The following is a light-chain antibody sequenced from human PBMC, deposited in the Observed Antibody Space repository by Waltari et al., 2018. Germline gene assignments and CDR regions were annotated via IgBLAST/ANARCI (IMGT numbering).Light chain of an antibody. CDR3: QSYDRSLNGWV. J-gene: IGLJ3*02. Sequence: HSVLTQPPSVSGAPGQRVTNSCTGSRSNIRQGYDVPWYQHLPGTAPILLIYGNINRPSGVPDLFSGSQSGTSPSLAITGLQAEDEAYYYCQSYDRSLNGWVFGGGTKLTVL. CDR1: RSNIRQGYD. CDR2: GNI. V-gene: IGLV1-40*01.